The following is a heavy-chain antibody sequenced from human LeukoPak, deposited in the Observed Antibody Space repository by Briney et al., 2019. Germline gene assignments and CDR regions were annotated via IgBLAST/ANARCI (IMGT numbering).Heavy chain of an antibody. CDR2: ISSSGSTI. CDR1: GFTFSDYY. V-gene: IGHV3-11*01. D-gene: IGHD6-13*01. CDR3: ASGISSSWYGVY. J-gene: IGHJ4*02. Sequence: PGGSLRLSCAASGFTFSDYYMSWIRPAPGEGLGWVSYISSSGSTIYYADSVKGRFTISRDNAKNSLYLQMNSLRAEDTAVYYCASGISSSWYGVYWGQGTLVTVSS.